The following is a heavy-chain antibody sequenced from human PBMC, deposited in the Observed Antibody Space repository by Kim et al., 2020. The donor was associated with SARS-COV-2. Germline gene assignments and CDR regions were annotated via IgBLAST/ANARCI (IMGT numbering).Heavy chain of an antibody. J-gene: IGHJ4*02. CDR1: GFTFSSYA. Sequence: GGSLRLSCAASGFTFSSYAMHWVRQAPGKGLEWVAVISYDGSNKYYADSVKGRFTISRDNSKNTLYLQMNSLRAEDTAVYYCARPRGGIAAAGVDYWGQGTLVTVSS. CDR2: ISYDGSNK. V-gene: IGHV3-30*04. D-gene: IGHD6-13*01. CDR3: ARPRGGIAAAGVDY.